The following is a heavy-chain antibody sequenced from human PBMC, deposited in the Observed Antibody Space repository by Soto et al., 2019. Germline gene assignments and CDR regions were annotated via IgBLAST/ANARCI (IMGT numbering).Heavy chain of an antibody. CDR1: GFSFSTYW. CDR3: LGDGGVT. V-gene: IGHV3-7*04. J-gene: IGHJ5*02. Sequence: EVQLVEAGGDLVQPGGSLRLSCAASGFSFSTYWMSWVRQAPGKGLEWVAHINQDGSDKYYVDSVKGRFTISRDNTKNSLFLQMNSLRAEDTVVYYCLGDGGVTWGQGTLVTVSS. D-gene: IGHD3-16*01. CDR2: INQDGSDK.